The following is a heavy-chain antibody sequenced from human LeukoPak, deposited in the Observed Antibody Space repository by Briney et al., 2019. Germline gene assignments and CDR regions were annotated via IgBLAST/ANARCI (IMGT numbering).Heavy chain of an antibody. CDR2: IIPIFGTA. J-gene: IGHJ6*02. CDR3: AREDYYDSSGYYSHYGMDV. V-gene: IGHV1-69*01. Sequence: SVKVSCKASGGTFSSYAISWVRQAPGQGLEWMGGIIPIFGTANYAQKFQGRVTITADESTSTAYMELSSLRSEDTAVYYCAREDYYDSSGYYSHYGMDVWGQGTTATVSS. CDR1: GGTFSSYA. D-gene: IGHD3-22*01.